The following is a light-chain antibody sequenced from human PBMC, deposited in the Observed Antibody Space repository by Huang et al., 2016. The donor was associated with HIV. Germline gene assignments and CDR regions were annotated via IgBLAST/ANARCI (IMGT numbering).Light chain of an antibody. CDR2: KVS. V-gene: IGKV2-30*01. J-gene: IGKJ2*01. CDR1: QSLVDSDGNTY. Sequence: DVVMTQSPLSLPVTLGQPASISCRSSQSLVDSDGNTYLNWFQQRPGQSPRRLIYKVSNRDSGGRDRFSGSGSGTDFTLKISRVEAEDVGLYYCMQGTHWYTFGQGTKLEIK. CDR3: MQGTHWYT.